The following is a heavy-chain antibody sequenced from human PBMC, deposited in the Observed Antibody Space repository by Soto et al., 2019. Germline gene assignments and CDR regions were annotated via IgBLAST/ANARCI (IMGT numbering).Heavy chain of an antibody. V-gene: IGHV3-7*01. Sequence: GGSLRLSCAPSGFTFSSYWLSWVRQAPGEGLEWVANIKHDGTEKYYVDSVKGRFTISRDNAKNSLYLQMNSLRPEDTAVYYCARGRSYALDIWGQGTMVTVSS. J-gene: IGHJ3*02. D-gene: IGHD2-2*01. CDR2: IKHDGTEK. CDR3: ARGRSYALDI. CDR1: GFTFSSYW.